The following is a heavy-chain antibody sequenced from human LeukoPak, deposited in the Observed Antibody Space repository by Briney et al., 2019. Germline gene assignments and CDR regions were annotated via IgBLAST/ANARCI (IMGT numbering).Heavy chain of an antibody. D-gene: IGHD6-19*01. CDR1: GGSISSYY. CDR3: ARDASIAVAGTHYYYYMDV. CDR2: IYYSGST. Sequence: SETLSLTCTVSGGSISSYYWSWIRQPPGKGLEWIGYIYYSGSTNYNPSLKSRVTISVDTSKNQFSLKLSSVTAADTAVYYCARDASIAVAGTHYYYYMDVWGKGTTVTVSS. V-gene: IGHV4-59*01. J-gene: IGHJ6*03.